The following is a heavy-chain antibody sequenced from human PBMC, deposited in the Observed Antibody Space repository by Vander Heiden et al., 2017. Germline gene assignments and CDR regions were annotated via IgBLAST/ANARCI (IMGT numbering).Heavy chain of an antibody. J-gene: IGHJ4*02. Sequence: GFTFSNHGMHWVRQAPGKGLEWVAVIWYDGSNTYYADSVKGRFTISRDNSKNTLYLQMNSLRAEDTALYYCARWGDSKQMDQWGQGTLVTVSS. CDR1: GFTFSNHG. D-gene: IGHD3-16*01. CDR2: IWYDGSNT. V-gene: IGHV3-33*01. CDR3: ARWGDSKQMDQ.